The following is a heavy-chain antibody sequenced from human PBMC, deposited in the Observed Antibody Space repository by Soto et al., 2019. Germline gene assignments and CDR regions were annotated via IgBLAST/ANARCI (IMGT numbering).Heavy chain of an antibody. CDR1: GGSISSYY. CDR3: ARESSGYYGQTHDDAFDI. CDR2: IYYSGST. V-gene: IGHV4-59*01. J-gene: IGHJ3*02. Sequence: KPSETLSLTCTVSGGSISSYYWSWIRQPPGKGLEWIGYIYYSGSTNYNPSLKSRVTISVDTSKNQFSLKLSSVTAADTAVYYCARESSGYYGQTHDDAFDIWGQGTMVTVS. D-gene: IGHD3-22*01.